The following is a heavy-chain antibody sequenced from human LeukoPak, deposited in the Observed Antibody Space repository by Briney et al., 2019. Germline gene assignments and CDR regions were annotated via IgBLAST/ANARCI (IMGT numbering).Heavy chain of an antibody. CDR2: INTNTGSP. D-gene: IGHD2-2*01. V-gene: IGHV7-4-1*02. CDR3: ACYDCGDY. CDR1: GYTFTSYA. J-gene: IGHJ4*02. Sequence: ASVKVSCKASGYTFTSYAMNRVRQAPGQGLEWMGWINTNTGSPTYAQAFTGRFVFSLDTSVSTAYLQISSLKAEDTAVYYCACYDCGDYWGQGTLVTVSS.